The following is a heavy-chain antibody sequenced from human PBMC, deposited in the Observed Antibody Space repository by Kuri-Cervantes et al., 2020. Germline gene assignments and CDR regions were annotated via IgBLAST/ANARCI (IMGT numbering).Heavy chain of an antibody. J-gene: IGHJ6*04. CDR2: ISWNSGTI. CDR1: GFTFDDYA. Sequence: SLKISCAASGFTFDDYAMHWVRQAPGKGLEWVSAISWNSGTIGYADSVKGRFTISRDNAKNSLYLQMNSLRAEDTALYYCARPAYCSSTSCYGRLDVWGKGTTVTVSS. V-gene: IGHV3-9*01. CDR3: ARPAYCSSTSCYGRLDV. D-gene: IGHD2-2*01.